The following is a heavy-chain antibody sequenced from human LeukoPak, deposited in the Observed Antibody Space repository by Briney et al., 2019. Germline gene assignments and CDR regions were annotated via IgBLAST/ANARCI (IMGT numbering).Heavy chain of an antibody. D-gene: IGHD5-12*01. Sequence: GGSLRPSCAASGFTFSDYYMSWIRQAPGKGLEWVSYITNSGSTIYYADSVKGRFTISRDNAKNSLYLQMNSLRAEDTAVYYCTRGGYSGYMPYWGQGTLVTVSS. J-gene: IGHJ4*02. CDR2: ITNSGSTI. V-gene: IGHV3-11*04. CDR3: TRGGYSGYMPY. CDR1: GFTFSDYY.